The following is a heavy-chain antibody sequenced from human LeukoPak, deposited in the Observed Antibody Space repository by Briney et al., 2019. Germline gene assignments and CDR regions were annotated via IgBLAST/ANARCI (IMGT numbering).Heavy chain of an antibody. J-gene: IGHJ4*02. CDR1: GYSFTSYW. V-gene: IGHV5-51*01. CDR2: IYPGDSDT. CDR3: ARHSSIVVVPAPDDY. Sequence: GESLKISCKGSGYSFTSYWIGWVRQMAGKGLEWMGIIYPGDSDTRYSPSFQDQVTISADKSIRTAYLQWSSLKASDAAMYYCARHSSIVVVPAPDDYWGQGTLVTVSS. D-gene: IGHD2-2*01.